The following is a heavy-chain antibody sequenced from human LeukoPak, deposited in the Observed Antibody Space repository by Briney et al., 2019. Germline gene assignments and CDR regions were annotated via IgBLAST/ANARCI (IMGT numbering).Heavy chain of an antibody. D-gene: IGHD3-3*01. V-gene: IGHV4-59*01. J-gene: IGHJ3*02. CDR3: ARGLYCDFWSGYYNDAFDI. CDR1: GGSISSYY. CDR2: ISYSGST. Sequence: SETLSLTCTVSGGSISSYYWNWIRQPPGKGLEWIGYISYSGSTNYNPSLKSRVTISVDTSKNQFSLKLSSVTAADTAVYYCARGLYCDFWSGYYNDAFDIWGQGTMVTVSS.